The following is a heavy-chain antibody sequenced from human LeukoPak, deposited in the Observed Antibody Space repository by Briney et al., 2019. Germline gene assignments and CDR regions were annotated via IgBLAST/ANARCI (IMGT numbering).Heavy chain of an antibody. Sequence: GGSLRLSCAASGFTFSSYAMSWVRQAPGKGLKWVSFISPSGDRTSNADSVEGRFTISRDNTRNTLHLHMNSLRDEDTGVYYCAIMHGYYDGSGFWVQWGQGTLVTVSS. V-gene: IGHV3-23*01. CDR1: GFTFSSYA. J-gene: IGHJ4*02. CDR2: ISPSGDRT. CDR3: AIMHGYYDGSGFWVQ. D-gene: IGHD3-22*01.